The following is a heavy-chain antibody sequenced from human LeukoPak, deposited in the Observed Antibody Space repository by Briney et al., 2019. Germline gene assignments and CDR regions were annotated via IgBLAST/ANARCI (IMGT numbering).Heavy chain of an antibody. CDR2: IYYSGST. Sequence: PSETLSLTCTVSGGSISSYYWSWIRQPPGKGLEWIGYIYYSGSTNYNPSLKSRVTISVDTSKNQFSLKLSSVTAADTAVYYCARRSVVAAAFDPWGQGTLVTVSS. V-gene: IGHV4-59*01. D-gene: IGHD2-15*01. CDR3: ARRSVVAAAFDP. J-gene: IGHJ5*02. CDR1: GGSISSYY.